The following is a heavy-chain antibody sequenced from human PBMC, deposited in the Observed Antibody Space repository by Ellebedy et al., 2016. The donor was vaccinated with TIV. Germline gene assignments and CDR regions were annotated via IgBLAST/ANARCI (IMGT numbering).Heavy chain of an antibody. CDR3: AKVHMVREYYYYGMDV. V-gene: IGHV3-23*01. CDR2: LSVRSAST. CDR1: GFTFSRNA. Sequence: PWGSLRLSCAASGFTFSRNAMSWVPQAPGRGLEWAAVLSVRSASTYYAGSVKCRFTISRDNSKNTLFLQINSLRAEDAAVDYCAKVHMVREYYYYGMDVWGQGTTVTVSS. D-gene: IGHD3-10*01. J-gene: IGHJ6*02.